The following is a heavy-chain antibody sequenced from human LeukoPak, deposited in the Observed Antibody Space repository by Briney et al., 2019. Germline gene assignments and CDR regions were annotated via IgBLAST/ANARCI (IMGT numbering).Heavy chain of an antibody. CDR2: ISHRVSDV. J-gene: IGHJ5*02. V-gene: IGHV3-11*01. Sequence: QAGGSLRLSCAASGFTFSDYYMSWVRQAPGKGLEWVSYISHRVSDVQYADSAKGRFTISRDNARNSLYLQMNGLRAEDTAVYYCAKGGVVPAASNWFDPWGQGTLVTVSS. CDR3: AKGGVVPAASNWFDP. CDR1: GFTFSDYY. D-gene: IGHD2-2*01.